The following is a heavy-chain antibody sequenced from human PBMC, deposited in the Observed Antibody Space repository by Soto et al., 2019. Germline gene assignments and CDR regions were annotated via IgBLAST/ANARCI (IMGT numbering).Heavy chain of an antibody. D-gene: IGHD3-3*01. CDR1: GGSFSGYY. V-gene: IGHV4-34*01. J-gene: IGHJ4*02. CDR2: INHSGST. Sequence: SETLSLTCAVYGGSFSGYYWIWIRQPPGKGLEWIGEINHSGSTNYNPSLKSRVTISVDTSKNQFSLKLSSVTAADTAVYYCARVDYDFWSGHRHFDYWGQGTLVTVSS. CDR3: ARVDYDFWSGHRHFDY.